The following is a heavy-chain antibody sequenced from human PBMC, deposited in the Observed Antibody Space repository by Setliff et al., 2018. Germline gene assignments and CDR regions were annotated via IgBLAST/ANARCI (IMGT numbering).Heavy chain of an antibody. J-gene: IGHJ4*02. V-gene: IGHV4-59*08. CDR2: IYYSGST. Sequence: PSETLSLTCTVSGGSISSYYWSWIRQPPGKGLEWIGYIYYSGSTNYNPSLKSRVTISVDTSKDQFSLKLSPVTAADTAVYYCARGGTYRYFDYWGQGTLVTVSS. CDR1: GGSISSYY. D-gene: IGHD1-26*01. CDR3: ARGGTYRYFDY.